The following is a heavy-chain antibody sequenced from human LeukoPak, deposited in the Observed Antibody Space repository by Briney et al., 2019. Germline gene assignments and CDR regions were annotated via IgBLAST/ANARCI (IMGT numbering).Heavy chain of an antibody. Sequence: GSLRLSFAASGFAFSSYWMSWVRQAPGKGLGWGANIKQDGSEKYYVDSVKGRFTISRDNAKNSLYLQMNSLRAEDTAVYYCAASGSYYKGAFDIWGQGTMVTVSS. J-gene: IGHJ3*02. CDR3: AASGSYYKGAFDI. D-gene: IGHD3-10*01. CDR2: IKQDGSEK. CDR1: GFAFSSYW. V-gene: IGHV3-7*03.